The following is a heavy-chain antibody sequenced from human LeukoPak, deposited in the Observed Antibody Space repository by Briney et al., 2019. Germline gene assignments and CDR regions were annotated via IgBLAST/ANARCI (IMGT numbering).Heavy chain of an antibody. J-gene: IGHJ4*02. CDR1: GGSLSSGSYY. CDR2: IYTSGST. CDR3: ARDTRDYSSGWLPFDY. D-gene: IGHD6-19*01. Sequence: PSETLSLTCTVSGGSLSSGSYYWRWLRQPAGRGLEWIGRIYTSGSTNYNPSLKSRVTISVDTSKNQFSLKLSSVTAADTAVYYCARDTRDYSSGWLPFDYWGQGVLVAVSS. V-gene: IGHV4-61*02.